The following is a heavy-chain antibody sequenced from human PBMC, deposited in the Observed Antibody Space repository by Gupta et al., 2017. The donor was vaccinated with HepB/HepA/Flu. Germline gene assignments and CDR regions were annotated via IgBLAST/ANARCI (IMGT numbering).Heavy chain of an antibody. CDR2: IDYSGST. J-gene: IGHJ3*02. CDR1: GGSIINYY. D-gene: IGHD2-21*01. CDR3: AREHIAVVQGAPRGGFDI. V-gene: IGHV4-59*01. Sequence: QVHLQESGPGLVKPSETLSLTCNVSGGSIINYYWSWIRQPPGKGLEWIGFIDYSGSTTYNPSLQSRVTISVDTSKNEFSLKLNSVTAADTAVYYCAREHIAVVQGAPRGGFDIWGQGTLVTVSS.